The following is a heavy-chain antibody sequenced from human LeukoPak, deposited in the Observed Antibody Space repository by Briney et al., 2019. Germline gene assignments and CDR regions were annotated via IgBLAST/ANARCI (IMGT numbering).Heavy chain of an antibody. D-gene: IGHD2-2*01. J-gene: IGHJ4*02. CDR2: INPNSGGT. Sequence: ASVKVSCKASGYTFTDYYMHWVRQAPGQGLEWMGWINPNSGGTNYAQKFQGRVTMTRDTSISTAYMELSRLRSDDTAVYYCARGPNIVVVPAAIEYWGQGTLVTVSS. CDR3: ARGPNIVVVPAAIEY. CDR1: GYTFTDYY. V-gene: IGHV1-2*02.